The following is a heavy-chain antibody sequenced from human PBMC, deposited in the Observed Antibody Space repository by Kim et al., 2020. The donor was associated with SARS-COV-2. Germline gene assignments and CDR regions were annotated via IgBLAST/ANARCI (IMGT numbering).Heavy chain of an antibody. V-gene: IGHV4-39*07. J-gene: IGHJ4*02. CDR1: GGSISSSSYY. CDR3: ASGSSGYDFWSGYYSPLPVV. Sequence: SETLSLTCTVSGGSISSSSYYWGWIRQPPGKGLEWIGSIYYSGSTYYNPSLKSRVTISVDTSKNQFSLKLSSVTAADTAVYYCASGSSGYDFWSGYYSPLPVVWGQGTLVTVSS. D-gene: IGHD3-3*01. CDR2: IYYSGST.